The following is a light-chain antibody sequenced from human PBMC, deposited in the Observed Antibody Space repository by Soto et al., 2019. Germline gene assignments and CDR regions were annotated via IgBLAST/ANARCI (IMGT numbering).Light chain of an antibody. CDR1: QSVTSR. V-gene: IGKV1-5*01. Sequence: DIQMTQSPSTLSASVGDRVTITCRASQSVTSRLAWYQQKPGKAPKLLIYGASNLESGVPSRFSGSGSGTEFTLTISSLQPDDFAPCYSQQYNSYSLTFGGGTTVEIK. J-gene: IGKJ4*01. CDR2: GAS. CDR3: QQYNSYSLT.